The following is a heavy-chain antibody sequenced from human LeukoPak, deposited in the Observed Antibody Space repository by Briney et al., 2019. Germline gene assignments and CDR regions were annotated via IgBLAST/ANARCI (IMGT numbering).Heavy chain of an antibody. CDR3: ARERHPYGMDV. CDR2: ISYDGSNK. D-gene: IGHD1-1*01. CDR1: GFTFSSYA. Sequence: PGGPLRLSCAASGFTFSSYAMHWVRQAPGKGLEWVATISYDGSNKHYADSVKGRFTISRDNSKNTLTLQVNSLRAEDTALYYCARERHPYGMDVWGQGTTVAVSS. J-gene: IGHJ6*02. V-gene: IGHV3-30*04.